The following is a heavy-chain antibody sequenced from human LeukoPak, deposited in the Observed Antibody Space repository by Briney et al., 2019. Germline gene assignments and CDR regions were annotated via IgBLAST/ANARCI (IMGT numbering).Heavy chain of an antibody. CDR1: GYTFTSYG. J-gene: IGHJ6*02. V-gene: IGHV1-18*01. CDR2: ISAYNGNT. D-gene: IGHD2-2*01. CDR3: ARGIVVVPAAARTEYYYYGMDV. Sequence: ASVKVSCKASGYTFTSYGISWVRQAPGQGLEWMGWISAYNGNTNYAQKLQGRVTMTTDTSTSTAYMELRSLRSDDTAVYYCARGIVVVPAAARTEYYYYGMDVWSQGTTVTVSS.